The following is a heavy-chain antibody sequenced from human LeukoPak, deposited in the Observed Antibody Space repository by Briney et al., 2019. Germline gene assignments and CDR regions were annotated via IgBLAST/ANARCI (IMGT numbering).Heavy chain of an antibody. V-gene: IGHV6-1*01. Sequence: SQTLSLTCAISGDSVSSNSAAWNWIRQSPSRGLEWLGTTYYRSKWYNDYAVSVKSRITITPDTSKNQFSLQLNSVTAADTAVYYCARGKNYYGWKLSYGMDVWGQGTTVTVSS. CDR1: GDSVSSNSAA. D-gene: IGHD3-10*01. J-gene: IGHJ6*02. CDR3: ARGKNYYGWKLSYGMDV. CDR2: TYYRSKWYN.